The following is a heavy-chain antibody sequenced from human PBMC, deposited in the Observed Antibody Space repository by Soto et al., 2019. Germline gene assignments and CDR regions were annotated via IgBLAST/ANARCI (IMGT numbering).Heavy chain of an antibody. J-gene: IGHJ4*02. CDR3: ARGGIAAAGTMAPGYFDY. CDR2: INHSGST. Sequence: SETLSLTCAVYGGSFSGYYWSWIRQPPGKGLEWIGEINHSGSTNYNPSLKSRVTISVDTSKNQFSLKLSSVTAADTAVYYCARGGIAAAGTMAPGYFDYWGQGTLVTIFS. D-gene: IGHD6-13*01. V-gene: IGHV4-34*01. CDR1: GGSFSGYY.